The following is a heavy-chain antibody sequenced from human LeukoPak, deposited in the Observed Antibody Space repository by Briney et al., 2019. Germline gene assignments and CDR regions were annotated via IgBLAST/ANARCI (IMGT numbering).Heavy chain of an antibody. Sequence: GESLKISCKGSGYSFTSYWISWVRQLPGKGLEWMGRLDPSDSYTNYSPSFQGHVTISADKSISTAYLQWSSLKASDTAMYYCARHMETPQNDAFDIWGQGTMVTVSS. V-gene: IGHV5-10-1*01. CDR2: LDPSDSYT. J-gene: IGHJ3*02. CDR1: GYSFTSYW. D-gene: IGHD1-1*01. CDR3: ARHMETPQNDAFDI.